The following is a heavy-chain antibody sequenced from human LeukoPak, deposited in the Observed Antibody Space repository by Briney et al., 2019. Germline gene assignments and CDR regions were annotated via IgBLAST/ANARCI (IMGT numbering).Heavy chain of an antibody. D-gene: IGHD6-19*01. J-gene: IGHJ5*02. Sequence: GASVKVSCKASGYTFTGYYMHWVRQAPGQGLEWMGRINPNRGGTNYAQKFQGRVTMTRDTSISTAYMELSRLRSDDTAVYYCARTRRGVAVAVGEPFDPWGQGTLVTVSS. CDR2: INPNRGGT. CDR1: GYTFTGYY. V-gene: IGHV1-2*06. CDR3: ARTRRGVAVAVGEPFDP.